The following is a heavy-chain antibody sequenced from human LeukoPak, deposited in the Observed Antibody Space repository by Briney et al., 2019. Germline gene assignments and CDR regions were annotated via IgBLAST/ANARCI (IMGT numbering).Heavy chain of an antibody. CDR1: GFTVSSND. CDR2: IHIGNST. J-gene: IGHJ2*01. CDR3: AAPPPGYSYGYWYFDL. Sequence: PGGSLRLSCAASGFTVSSNDMSWVRQAPGKGLEWVSIIHIGNSTYYADSVKGRFTISRDNSKNTLYLQMSSLRAEDTAVYYCAAPPPGYSYGYWYFDLWGRGTLVTVSS. V-gene: IGHV3-66*01. D-gene: IGHD5-18*01.